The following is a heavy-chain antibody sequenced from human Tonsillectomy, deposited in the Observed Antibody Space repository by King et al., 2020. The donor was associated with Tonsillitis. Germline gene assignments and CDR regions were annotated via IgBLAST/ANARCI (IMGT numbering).Heavy chain of an antibody. J-gene: IGHJ4*02. CDR2: IKQDGSEN. Sequence: VQLVESGGGLVKPGGSLRLSCVDSGFTFSSYWMSWVRQAPGKGLEWVANIKQDGSENYYVDSVKGRFTISRDNAKNSLYLQMNSLRAEDTAVYYCARHDYGDYPLYFDSWGQGTLVTVSS. CDR1: GFTFSSYW. CDR3: ARHDYGDYPLYFDS. D-gene: IGHD4-17*01. V-gene: IGHV3-7*03.